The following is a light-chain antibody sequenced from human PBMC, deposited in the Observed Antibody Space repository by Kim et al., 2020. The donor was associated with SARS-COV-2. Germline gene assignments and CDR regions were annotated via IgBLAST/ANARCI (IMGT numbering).Light chain of an antibody. Sequence: GQTVTISCSGSTSNIGCYTVNCYQPLPGTAPKLLIYTNNPRPSGVPDRFSGSKSGTSASLAISGLQSEDEADYFCATWDGSLNGWVFGGGTKLSVL. J-gene: IGLJ3*02. CDR1: TSNIGCYT. V-gene: IGLV1-44*01. CDR2: TNN. CDR3: ATWDGSLNGWV.